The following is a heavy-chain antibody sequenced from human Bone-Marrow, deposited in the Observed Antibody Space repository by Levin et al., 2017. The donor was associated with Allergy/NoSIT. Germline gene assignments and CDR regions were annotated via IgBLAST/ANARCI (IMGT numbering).Heavy chain of an antibody. Sequence: GSLRLSCAASGFTFTSSAITWVRPAPGKGLEWISAIRGSGERTYYADSVEGRFTVSRDNSKDTVYLQMNSLRGEDTAVYFCAREKGGTRGWYTVDYWGQGALVIVSP. CDR2: IRGSGERT. V-gene: IGHV3-23*01. CDR1: GFTFTSSA. J-gene: IGHJ4*02. D-gene: IGHD6-19*01. CDR3: AREKGGTRGWYTVDY.